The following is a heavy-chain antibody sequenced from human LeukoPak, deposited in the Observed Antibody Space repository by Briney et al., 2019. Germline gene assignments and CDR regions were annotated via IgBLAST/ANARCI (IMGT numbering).Heavy chain of an antibody. Sequence: ASVKVSCKASGYTFTSYYMHWVRQAPGQGLEWMGWINPNSGGTNYAQKFQGRVTMTRDTSISTAYMELSRLRSDDTAVYYCARDPQYSSGWTNYYYYYMDVWGQGTMVTVSS. CDR2: INPNSGGT. CDR1: GYTFTSYY. J-gene: IGHJ6*03. D-gene: IGHD6-19*01. CDR3: ARDPQYSSGWTNYYYYYMDV. V-gene: IGHV1-2*02.